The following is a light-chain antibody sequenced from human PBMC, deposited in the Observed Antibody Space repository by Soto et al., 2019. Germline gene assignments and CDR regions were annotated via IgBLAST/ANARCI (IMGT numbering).Light chain of an antibody. Sequence: EIVLTQSPGTLSLSPGETATLSCRASETVDTSSLGWYQQKPGRAPSLLIYSASRRATGIPDRFDASGSATDFTLPISRLEPEDFAVYYCHQYGSSPLTFGGGTKVEI. CDR1: ETVDTSS. CDR2: SAS. CDR3: HQYGSSPLT. V-gene: IGKV3-20*01. J-gene: IGKJ4*01.